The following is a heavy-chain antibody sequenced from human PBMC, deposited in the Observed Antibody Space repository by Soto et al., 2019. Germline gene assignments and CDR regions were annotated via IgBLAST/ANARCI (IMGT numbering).Heavy chain of an antibody. V-gene: IGHV4-4*02. Sequence: QVQLQESGPGLVKPSETLSLTCAVSGGSITSGNWWSWVRQTPGKGLEWIGEIYHRGNIDYNPSLKSRVTISIDKSKNHFSLTLTSLTAADTVIYYCARDRVAAPWYYFDSWGQGMLVTVSS. CDR3: ARDRVAAPWYYFDS. D-gene: IGHD6-6*01. J-gene: IGHJ4*02. CDR1: GGSITSGNW. CDR2: IYHRGNI.